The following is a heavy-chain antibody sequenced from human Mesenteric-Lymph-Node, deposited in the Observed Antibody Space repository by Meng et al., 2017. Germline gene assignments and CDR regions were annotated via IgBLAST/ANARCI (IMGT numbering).Heavy chain of an antibody. CDR1: GGSISSGDSY. V-gene: IGHV4-30-4*01. J-gene: IGHJ5*02. CDR3: ARTNYGDYNWFDP. CDR2: IYYSGST. D-gene: IGHD4-17*01. Sequence: QGQLQESGPGLVKPSQTLSLTCSVAGGSISSGDSYWSWIRKPPGKGLEWIGYIYYSGSTYCNPSLRSRVAISIDTSKNQFSLKLTSVTAADTAVYFCARTNYGDYNWFDPWGQGTLVTVSS.